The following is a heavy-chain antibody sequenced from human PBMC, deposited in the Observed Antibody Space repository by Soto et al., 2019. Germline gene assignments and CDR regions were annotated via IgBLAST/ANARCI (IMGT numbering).Heavy chain of an antibody. CDR1: GFTFSSYG. Sequence: QVQLVESGGGVVQPGRSLRLSCAASGFTFSSYGMHWVRQAPGKGLEWVAVIWYDGSNKYYADSVKGRFTISRDNSKNTLYLQMNSLRAEDTAVYYCARDRAYSSGLRDAFDIWGQGTMVTVSS. V-gene: IGHV3-33*01. CDR2: IWYDGSNK. CDR3: ARDRAYSSGLRDAFDI. J-gene: IGHJ3*02. D-gene: IGHD6-19*01.